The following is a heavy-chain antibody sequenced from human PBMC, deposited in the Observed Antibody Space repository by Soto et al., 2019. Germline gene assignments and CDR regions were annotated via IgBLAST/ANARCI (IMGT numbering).Heavy chain of an antibody. CDR3: GRVPLDGNYANGVDV. V-gene: IGHV3-21*04. J-gene: IGHJ6*02. D-gene: IGHD4-17*01. CDR2: ISSSSSYI. Sequence: GGSLRLSCAASGFTFSSYSMNWVRQAPGKGLEWVSSISSSSSYIYYADSVKGRFIISRDNAKNSLFLQMNSLRADDTAVYYCGRVPLDGNYANGVDVWGQGTTVTVSS. CDR1: GFTFSSYS.